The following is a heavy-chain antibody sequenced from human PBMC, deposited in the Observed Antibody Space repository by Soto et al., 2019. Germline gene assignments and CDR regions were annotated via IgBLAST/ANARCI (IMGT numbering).Heavy chain of an antibody. CDR2: SGST. J-gene: IGHJ4*02. Sequence: QVQLQESGPGLVKPSETLSLTCTVSGGSISSYYWSWIRQPPGKGLEWIGYSGSTNYNPSLKSRVTISLDTSKNQFSPKLSSVTAADTAVYYCARLSSGSHDYWGQGTLVTVSS. V-gene: IGHV4-59*08. D-gene: IGHD1-26*01. CDR3: ARLSSGSHDY. CDR1: GGSISSYY.